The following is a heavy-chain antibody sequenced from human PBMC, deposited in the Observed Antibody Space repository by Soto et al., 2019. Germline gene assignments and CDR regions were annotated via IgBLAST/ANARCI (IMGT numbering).Heavy chain of an antibody. CDR1: GFTFSSYG. J-gene: IGHJ6*03. V-gene: IGHV3-30*18. Sequence: GGSLRLSCAASGFTFSSYGMHWVRQAPGKGLEWVAVISYDGSNKYYADSVKGRFTISRDNSKNKLYLKMNSLRAEYTAVYYCAKPYDFWSGYYYYYYMDVWGKGTTVTVSS. CDR2: ISYDGSNK. CDR3: AKPYDFWSGYYYYYYMDV. D-gene: IGHD3-3*01.